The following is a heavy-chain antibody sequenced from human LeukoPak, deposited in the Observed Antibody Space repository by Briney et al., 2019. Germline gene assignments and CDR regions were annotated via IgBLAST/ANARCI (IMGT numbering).Heavy chain of an antibody. Sequence: GASVKVSCKASGYTFTGYYMHWVRQAPGQGLEWMGWINPNSGGTNYAQKFQGRVTMTRDTSISTAYMELSRLRSDDTAVYYCARVKQLVPLYYFDCWGQGTLVTVSS. D-gene: IGHD6-13*01. CDR3: ARVKQLVPLYYFDC. J-gene: IGHJ4*02. CDR2: INPNSGGT. V-gene: IGHV1-2*02. CDR1: GYTFTGYY.